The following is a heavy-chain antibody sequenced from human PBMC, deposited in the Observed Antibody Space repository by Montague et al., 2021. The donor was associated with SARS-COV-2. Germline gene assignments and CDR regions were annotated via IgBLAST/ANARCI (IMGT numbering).Heavy chain of an antibody. J-gene: IGHJ4*02. D-gene: IGHD4-17*01. CDR1: GFSLGTSGMC. CDR3: ARMTVTTALDY. Sequence: PALVKPTQTLTLTCTFSGFSLGTSGMCVSWIRQPPGKALEWLARIDWDDDKYYSTSLKTRLTISKDTSKNQVALTMTNMDPVVTATYYCARMTVTTALDYWGQGTLVTVSS. V-gene: IGHV2-70*11. CDR2: IDWDDDK.